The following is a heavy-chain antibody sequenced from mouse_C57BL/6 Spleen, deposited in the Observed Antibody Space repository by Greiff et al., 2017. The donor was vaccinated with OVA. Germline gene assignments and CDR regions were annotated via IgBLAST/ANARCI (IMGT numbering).Heavy chain of an antibody. CDR2: IDPSDSYT. D-gene: IGHD2-10*02. CDR3: ARIDLVAMDY. V-gene: IGHV1-59*01. Sequence: QVQLQQPGAELVRPGTSVKLSCKASGYTFTSYWMHWVKQRPGQGLEWIGVIDPSDSYTNYNQKFKGKATLTVDTSSSTAYMQLSSLTSEDSAVYYCARIDLVAMDYWGQGTSVTVSS. J-gene: IGHJ4*01. CDR1: GYTFTSYW.